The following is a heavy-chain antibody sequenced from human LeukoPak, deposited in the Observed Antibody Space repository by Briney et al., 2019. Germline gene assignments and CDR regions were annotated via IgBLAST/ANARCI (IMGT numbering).Heavy chain of an antibody. J-gene: IGHJ3*02. CDR1: GFSVSNSD. D-gene: IGHD3-10*01. Sequence: GGSLRLSCAASGFSVSNSDVHWVRHVIGKGLEWVSVFGSSGDTYYSGSVKGRFSISRGSAKNSLDLQMSGLRAGDTAMYYCARGGPGEALHIWGQGTMVTVSS. CDR3: ARGGPGEALHI. V-gene: IGHV3-13*01. CDR2: FGSSGDT.